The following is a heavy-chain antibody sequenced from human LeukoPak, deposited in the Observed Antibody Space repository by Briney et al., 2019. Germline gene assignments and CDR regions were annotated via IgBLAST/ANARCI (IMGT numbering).Heavy chain of an antibody. CDR1: GVSISSSSYY. D-gene: IGHD6-13*01. V-gene: IGHV4-39*07. J-gene: IGHJ4*02. Sequence: SETLSLTCTVSGVSISSSSYYWGWIRQPPGKGLEWIGSIYYSGSTYYNPSLKSRVTISVDTSKNQFSLKLSSVTAADTAVYYCARGEIAAAGTLDYWGQGTLVTVSS. CDR3: ARGEIAAAGTLDY. CDR2: IYYSGST.